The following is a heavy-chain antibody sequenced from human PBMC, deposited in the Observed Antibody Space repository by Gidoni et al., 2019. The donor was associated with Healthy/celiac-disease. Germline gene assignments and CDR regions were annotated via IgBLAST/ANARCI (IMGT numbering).Heavy chain of an antibody. CDR2: RWYDGSNK. CDR1: GFTFSSYG. J-gene: IGHJ6*02. V-gene: IGHV3-33*01. Sequence: QVQLVESGGAVVQPGRSLRLSCAASGFTFSSYGMHWVRQDPGKGLEWVAVRWYDGSNKYYADSVKGRFTISRDNSKNTLYLQMNSLRAEDTAVYYCARDPKAYYYGMDVWGQGTTVTVSS. CDR3: ARDPKAYYYGMDV.